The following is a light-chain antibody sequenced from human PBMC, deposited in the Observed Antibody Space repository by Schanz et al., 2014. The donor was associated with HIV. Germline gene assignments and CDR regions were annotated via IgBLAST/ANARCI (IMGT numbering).Light chain of an antibody. V-gene: IGLV2-14*03. CDR2: DVT. Sequence: QSALTQPASVSGSPGQSITLSCTGTSNDIGAYNYVSWYQQHPDKAPKLLIFDVTNRPSDISYRFSGSKSGITASLTISGLQSDDEANYYCSSYANTDTVLFGGGTKLTVL. CDR3: SSYANTDTVL. CDR1: SNDIGAYNY. J-gene: IGLJ2*01.